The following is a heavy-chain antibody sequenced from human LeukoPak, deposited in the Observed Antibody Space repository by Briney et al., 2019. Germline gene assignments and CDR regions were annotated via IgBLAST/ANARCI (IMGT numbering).Heavy chain of an antibody. CDR3: ANHRSRYCSSTSCYFDY. D-gene: IGHD2-2*01. V-gene: IGHV3-23*01. Sequence: GGSLRLSCAASGFTFSSYAMSWVRQAPGKGLEWVSAFSGSGGSTYYADSVKGRFTISRDNSKNTLYLQMNSLRAEDTAVYYCANHRSRYCSSTSCYFDYWGQGTLVTVSS. J-gene: IGHJ4*02. CDR2: FSGSGGST. CDR1: GFTFSSYA.